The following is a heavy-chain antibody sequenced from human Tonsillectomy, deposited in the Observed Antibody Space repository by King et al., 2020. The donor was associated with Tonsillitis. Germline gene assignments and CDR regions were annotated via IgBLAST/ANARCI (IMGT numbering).Heavy chain of an antibody. CDR2: INPSGGST. D-gene: IGHD3-10*01. J-gene: IGHJ6*02. CDR3: GRDRRGEASSRGGMDV. CDR1: GYTFTSYY. V-gene: IGHV1-46*03. Sequence: VQLVESGAEVKKPGASVKVSCKASGYTFTSYYMHWVRQAPGQGLEWMGIINPSGGSTSYAQTFQGRVTMTRDTSTSIVYMELSSLRSDDKAVYYCGRDRRGEASSRGGMDVWGQGTTVTVSS.